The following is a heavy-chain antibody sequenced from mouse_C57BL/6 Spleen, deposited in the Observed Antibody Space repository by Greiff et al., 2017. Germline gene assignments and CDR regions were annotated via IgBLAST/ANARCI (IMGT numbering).Heavy chain of an antibody. J-gene: IGHJ4*01. V-gene: IGHV5-4*01. Sequence: EVQLVESGGGLVKPGGSLKLSCAASGFTFRRYAMSWVRQTPETRLEWVATISDGGSYTYSPDNVKGRFTISRDNARNTLYLQMSSLKAEDTAMYYCTRDRSYGSSSYYARDYWGQGTSVTVAS. CDR2: ISDGGSYT. D-gene: IGHD1-1*01. CDR1: GFTFRRYA. CDR3: TRDRSYGSSSYYARDY.